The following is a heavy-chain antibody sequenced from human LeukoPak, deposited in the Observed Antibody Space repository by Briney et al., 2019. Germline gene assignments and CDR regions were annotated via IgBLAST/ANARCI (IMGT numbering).Heavy chain of an antibody. CDR3: ARGGRYDFWSGYGPDGMDV. CDR1: GFTFSSHA. D-gene: IGHD3-3*01. Sequence: GGSLRLSCAASGFTFSSHAMHWVRQAPGKGLEWVAVISFDGSNKYDADSVKGRFTISRDNSKNTLSLQMNSLRAEDTAVYYCARGGRYDFWSGYGPDGMDVWGQGTTVTVSS. J-gene: IGHJ6*02. V-gene: IGHV3-30-3*01. CDR2: ISFDGSNK.